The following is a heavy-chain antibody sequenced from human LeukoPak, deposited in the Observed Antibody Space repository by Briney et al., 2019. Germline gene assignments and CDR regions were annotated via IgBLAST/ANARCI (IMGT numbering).Heavy chain of an antibody. Sequence: GGSLRLSCAASGFTFSSYAMHWVRQAPGKGLEWVAVISYDGSNKYYADSVKGRFTISRDNSKNALYLQMNSLRAEDTAVYYCARDRGDIVVVVAYYFDYWGQGTLVTVSS. CDR2: ISYDGSNK. CDR3: ARDRGDIVVVVAYYFDY. CDR1: GFTFSSYA. V-gene: IGHV3-30*04. J-gene: IGHJ4*02. D-gene: IGHD2-15*01.